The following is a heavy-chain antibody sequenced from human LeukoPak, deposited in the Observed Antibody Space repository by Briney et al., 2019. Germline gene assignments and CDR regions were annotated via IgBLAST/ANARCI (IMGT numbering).Heavy chain of an antibody. CDR2: IYHSGST. Sequence: PSETLSLTCTVSCGSISSSSYYWGWIRQPPGKGLEWIGSIYHSGSTYYNPSLKSRVTISVDTSKNQFSLKLSSVTAADMAVYYCTRHQWWLAPRNFDYWGQGTLVTVSS. CDR1: CGSISSSSYY. D-gene: IGHD2-8*01. J-gene: IGHJ4*02. CDR3: TRHQWWLAPRNFDY. V-gene: IGHV4-39*01.